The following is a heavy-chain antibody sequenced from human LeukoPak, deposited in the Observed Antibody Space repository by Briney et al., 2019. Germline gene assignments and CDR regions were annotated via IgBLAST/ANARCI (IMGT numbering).Heavy chain of an antibody. Sequence: GGSLRLSCAASGFTFSSYAMHWVRQAPGKGLEWVAVISYDGSNKYYADSVKGRFTISRDNSKNTLYLQMNSLRAEDTAVYYCARDSLAARLSLDYWGQGTLVTVSS. J-gene: IGHJ4*02. D-gene: IGHD6-6*01. CDR1: GFTFSSYA. CDR3: ARDSLAARLSLDY. CDR2: ISYDGSNK. V-gene: IGHV3-30*04.